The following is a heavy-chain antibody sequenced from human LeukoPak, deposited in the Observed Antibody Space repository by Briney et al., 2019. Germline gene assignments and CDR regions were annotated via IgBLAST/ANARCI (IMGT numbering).Heavy chain of an antibody. Sequence: GGSLRLSCAASGFTFSSYGMHWVRQAPGKGLEWVAFIRYDGSNKYYADSVKGRFTISRDNSKNTLYLQMNSLRAEDTAVYYCLLEVRFLEWLHSPHDAFDIWGQGTMVTVSS. CDR2: IRYDGSNK. CDR1: GFTFSSYG. J-gene: IGHJ3*02. CDR3: LLEVRFLEWLHSPHDAFDI. V-gene: IGHV3-30*02. D-gene: IGHD3-3*01.